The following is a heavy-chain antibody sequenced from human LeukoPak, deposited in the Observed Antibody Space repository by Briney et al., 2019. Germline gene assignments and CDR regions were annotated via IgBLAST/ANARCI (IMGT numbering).Heavy chain of an antibody. J-gene: IGHJ6*02. CDR2: ISGSGGST. D-gene: IGHD3-16*01. CDR1: GSTFSSYA. V-gene: IGHV3-23*01. CDR3: AKDEVGPYYYGMDV. Sequence: GGSLRLSCAASGSTFSSYAMSWVRQAPGKGLEWVSAISGSGGSTYYADSVKGRFTISRDNSKNTLYLQMNSLRAEDTAVYYCAKDEVGPYYYGMDVWGQGTTVTVSS.